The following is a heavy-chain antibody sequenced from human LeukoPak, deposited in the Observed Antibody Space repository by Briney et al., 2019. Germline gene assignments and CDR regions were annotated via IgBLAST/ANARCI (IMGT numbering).Heavy chain of an antibody. Sequence: PGGSLRLSCSASGFTFSSFAMNWVRQAPGKGLEWVSSISPGGEETYYADSVEGRSTISRDNSKNTLSLQMNSLRAEDTAVYYCAKQYIVTSWYWFGSWGQGTLVTVSS. D-gene: IGHD4-17*01. V-gene: IGHV3-23*01. CDR3: AKQYIVTSWYWFGS. CDR1: GFTFSSFA. J-gene: IGHJ5*01. CDR2: ISPGGEET.